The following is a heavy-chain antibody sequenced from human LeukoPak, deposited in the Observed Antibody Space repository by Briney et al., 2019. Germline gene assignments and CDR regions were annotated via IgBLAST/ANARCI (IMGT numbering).Heavy chain of an antibody. J-gene: IGHJ4*02. V-gene: IGHV1-46*01. Sequence: ASVKVSCKASGYTFSTHGITWVRQAPGQGLEWMGIINPSGGTTKYAQKFQGRLTMTRDTSTSTVYMELSSLISEDTAVYYCARDRQRFDYWGQGTLVTVSS. CDR2: INPSGGTT. CDR1: GYTFSTHG. CDR3: ARDRQRFDY. D-gene: IGHD5-18*01.